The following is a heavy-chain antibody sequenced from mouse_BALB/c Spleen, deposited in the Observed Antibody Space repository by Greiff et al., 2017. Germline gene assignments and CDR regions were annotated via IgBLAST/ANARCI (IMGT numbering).Heavy chain of an antibody. J-gene: IGHJ2*01. CDR3: AINYDYDVGY. D-gene: IGHD2-4*01. Sequence: EVKLQESGAELVRPGALVKLSCKASGFNIKDYYMHWVKQRPEQGLEWIGWIDPENGNTIYDPKFQGKASITADTSSNTAYLQLSSLTSEDTAVYYCAINYDYDVGYWGQGTTLTVSS. CDR2: IDPENGNT. CDR1: GFNIKDYY. V-gene: IGHV14-1*02.